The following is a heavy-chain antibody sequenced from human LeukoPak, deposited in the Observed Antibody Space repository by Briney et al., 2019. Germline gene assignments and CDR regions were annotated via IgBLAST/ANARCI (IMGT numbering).Heavy chain of an antibody. CDR1: GYTFSSNA. CDR2: IDTNTGNP. V-gene: IGHV7-4-1*02. D-gene: IGHD3-22*01. CDR3: ARGYDSSGYFSD. J-gene: IGHJ4*02. Sequence: ASVKVSCKASGYTFSSNAINWVRQAPGQRLEWMGWIDTNTGNPTYAQGFTGQFVFSLDTSVSTAYLQISSLKAEDTAEYFCARGYDSSGYFSDWGQGTLVTVSS.